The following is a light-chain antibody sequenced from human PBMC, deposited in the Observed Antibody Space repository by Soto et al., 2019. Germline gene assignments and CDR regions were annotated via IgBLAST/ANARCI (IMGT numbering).Light chain of an antibody. CDR1: SSDVGGYNY. CDR3: SSYTSSSHV. J-gene: IGLJ1*01. CDR2: EVS. Sequence: QPVLTQPASVSGSPGQSITISCTGTSSDVGGYNYVSWYQQHPGKAPKLMIYEVSNRPSGVSNRFSGSKSGNTASLTISGLQAEDEADYYCSSYTSSSHVFGTGTKLTVL. V-gene: IGLV2-14*01.